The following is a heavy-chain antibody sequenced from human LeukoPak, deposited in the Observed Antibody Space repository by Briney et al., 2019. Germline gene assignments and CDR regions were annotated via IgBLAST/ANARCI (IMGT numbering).Heavy chain of an antibody. Sequence: SETLSVTCALYGDFFSWHYWSWTRQPPGEGVEWIGEINQRETTTHNPYLKSRLTISVDTSRNQYFLNLDSVTAADTAIYYCARPGIRDYFYYMDVWGEGTPVTVSS. V-gene: IGHV4-34*01. CDR2: INQRETT. CDR3: ARPGIRDYFYYMDV. CDR1: GDFFSWHY. J-gene: IGHJ6*03. D-gene: IGHD3-3*02.